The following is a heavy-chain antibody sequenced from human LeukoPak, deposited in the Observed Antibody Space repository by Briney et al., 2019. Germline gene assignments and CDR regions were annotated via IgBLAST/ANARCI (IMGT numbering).Heavy chain of an antibody. V-gene: IGHV1-18*01. CDR1: GYTFTSYA. CDR3: ARAIQLWLPLYYYYGMDV. Sequence: ASVKVSCKVSGYTFTSYAMNWVRQAPGQGLEWMGWISAYNGNTNYAQKFQGRVTITADESTSTAYMELSSLRSEDTAVYYCARAIQLWLPLYYYYGMDVWGQGTTVTVSS. D-gene: IGHD5-18*01. CDR2: ISAYNGNT. J-gene: IGHJ6*02.